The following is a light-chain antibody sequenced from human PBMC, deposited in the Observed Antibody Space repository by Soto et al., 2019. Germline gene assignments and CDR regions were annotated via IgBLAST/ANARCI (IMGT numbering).Light chain of an antibody. Sequence: QSALTQPASVPGSPGQSITISCTGTTSDVGRYNYVSWYQQHPGKAPKLIIYDVSNRPSGVSNRFSGSKSGNTASLTISGLQAEDEADYYCNSYTSSSTYVFGTGTKATVL. V-gene: IGLV2-14*01. J-gene: IGLJ1*01. CDR2: DVS. CDR1: TSDVGRYNY. CDR3: NSYTSSSTYV.